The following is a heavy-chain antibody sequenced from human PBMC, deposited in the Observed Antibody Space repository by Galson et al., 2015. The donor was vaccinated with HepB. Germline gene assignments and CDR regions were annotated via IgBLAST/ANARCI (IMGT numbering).Heavy chain of an antibody. V-gene: IGHV3-74*01. D-gene: IGHD6-19*01. CDR2: IDGDGSST. CDR3: AKPGYRSGWYDY. J-gene: IGHJ4*02. Sequence: SLRLSCAASGFTFSGYWMHWVRQAPGKGLVWVSRIDGDGSSTNYADSVKGRFTISRDNARNTLYLHTNSLRAEDTAVYYCAKPGYRSGWYDYWGQGTLVTVSS. CDR1: GFTFSGYW.